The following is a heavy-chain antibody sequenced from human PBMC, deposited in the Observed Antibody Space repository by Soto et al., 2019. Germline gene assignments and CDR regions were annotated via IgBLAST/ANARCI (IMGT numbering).Heavy chain of an antibody. CDR1: GGSISSGDYY. CDR2: IYYSGST. CDR3: ARDIVVTNWFDP. Sequence: PSETLSLTCTVSGGSISSGDYYWSWIRQPPGKGLEWIGYIYYSGSTYYNPSLKSRVTISVDTSKNQFSLKLSSVTAADTAVYYCARDIVVTNWFDPWGQGTLVTVS. D-gene: IGHD2-15*01. J-gene: IGHJ5*02. V-gene: IGHV4-30-4*01.